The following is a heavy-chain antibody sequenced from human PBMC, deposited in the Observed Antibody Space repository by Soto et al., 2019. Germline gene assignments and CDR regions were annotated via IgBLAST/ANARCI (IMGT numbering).Heavy chain of an antibody. CDR2: IIPIFGTA. CDR1: GGTFSSYA. V-gene: IGHV1-69*12. Sequence: QVQLVQSGAAVKKPGSSVKVSCKASGGTFSSYAISWVRQAPGQGLEWMGGIIPIFGTANYAQKFQCRVTITADESTSTPYMELSSLRSEDTAMYYCARARDPFLGWLPFDNWGQGTLVTVSS. CDR3: ARARDPFLGWLPFDN. J-gene: IGHJ4*02. D-gene: IGHD3-3*02.